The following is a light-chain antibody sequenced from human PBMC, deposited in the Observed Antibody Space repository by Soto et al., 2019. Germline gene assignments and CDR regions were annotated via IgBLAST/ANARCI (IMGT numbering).Light chain of an antibody. CDR3: QNYNDYSWT. V-gene: IGKV1-5*03. CDR2: GTS. Sequence: DIHMTQSPSTLSASVGDRVTITCRASQSISIWLAWYQQKPGRAPNLLIYGTSSLESGVPSRFSGSGSGTEFTLPVSSLQPDDFATYYCQNYNDYSWTFGQGTKVEIK. CDR1: QSISIW. J-gene: IGKJ1*01.